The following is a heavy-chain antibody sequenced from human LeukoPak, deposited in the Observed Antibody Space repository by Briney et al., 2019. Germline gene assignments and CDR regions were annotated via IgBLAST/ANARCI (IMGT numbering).Heavy chain of an antibody. D-gene: IGHD3-3*01. CDR3: ILEWLN. Sequence: GGSLRLSCAASGFTFSDSAMHWVRQASGKVLEWVGRIRSKTNNYAPEYAAAVRGRFTISRDDSKNTAYLQMNSLKTEDPAVYFCILEWLNWGQGTQVTVSS. CDR2: IRSKTNNYAP. CDR1: GFTFSDSA. V-gene: IGHV3-73*01. J-gene: IGHJ4*02.